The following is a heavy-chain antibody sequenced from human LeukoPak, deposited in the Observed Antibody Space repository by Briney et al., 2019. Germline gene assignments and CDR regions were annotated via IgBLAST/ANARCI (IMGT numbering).Heavy chain of an antibody. CDR1: GGTFSSYA. Sequence: GASVKVSCKASGGTFSSYAISWVRQAPGQGLEWMGRIIPILGIANYAQKFQGRVTITADKSTSTAYMELSSLRSEDTAVYYCARDADYGGNFNPFDYWGQGTLVTVSS. V-gene: IGHV1-69*04. J-gene: IGHJ4*02. D-gene: IGHD4-23*01. CDR3: ARDADYGGNFNPFDY. CDR2: IIPILGIA.